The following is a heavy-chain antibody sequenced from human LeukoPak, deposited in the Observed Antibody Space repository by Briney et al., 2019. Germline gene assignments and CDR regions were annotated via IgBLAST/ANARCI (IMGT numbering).Heavy chain of an antibody. CDR2: IYHSGST. Sequence: PSETLSLTCAVSGGSISSSNWWSWVRQPPGKGLEWIGEIYHSGSTNYNPSLKSRVTISVDKSKNQFSLKLSSVTAADTAVYYCARAPPGGSSWLASYFQHWGQGTLVTVSS. D-gene: IGHD6-13*01. CDR1: GGSISSSNW. V-gene: IGHV4-4*02. CDR3: ARAPPGGSSWLASYFQH. J-gene: IGHJ1*01.